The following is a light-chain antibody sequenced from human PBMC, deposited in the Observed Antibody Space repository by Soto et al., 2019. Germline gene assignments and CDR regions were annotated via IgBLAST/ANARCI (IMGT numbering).Light chain of an antibody. CDR2: GAS. V-gene: IGKV3D-15*01. CDR1: QTSGSN. J-gene: IGKJ5*01. CDR3: QQYNNWPPIT. Sequence: EIVLTQSPGILSLSPGERATLSCKASQTSGSNFLAWHQQKPGQTPRLLVYGASSRATGIPDRFSGSGSGTEFTLTISSLQSEDFAVYYCQQYNNWPPITFGQGTRLEIK.